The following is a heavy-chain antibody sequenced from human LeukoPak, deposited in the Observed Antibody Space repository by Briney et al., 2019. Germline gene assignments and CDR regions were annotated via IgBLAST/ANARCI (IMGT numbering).Heavy chain of an antibody. CDR3: ARGYGGNVMDAEYFQH. Sequence: SVKVSCKASGGTFSSYAISWVRQAPGQGLEWMGGIIPIFGTANYAQKFQGRVTITTDESTSTDYMELSSLRSEDTAVYYCARGYGGNVMDAEYFQHWGQGTLVTVSS. V-gene: IGHV1-69*05. D-gene: IGHD4-23*01. CDR2: IIPIFGTA. CDR1: GGTFSSYA. J-gene: IGHJ1*01.